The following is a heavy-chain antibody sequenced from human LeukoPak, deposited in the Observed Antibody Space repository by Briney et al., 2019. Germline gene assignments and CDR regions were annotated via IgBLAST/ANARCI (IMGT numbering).Heavy chain of an antibody. D-gene: IGHD3-10*01. CDR1: GFTFSTYG. J-gene: IGHJ3*02. Sequence: GGSLRLSCAASGFTFSTYGMHWVRQAPGKGLEWVAVIWYDGSNKYYADSVKGRFTISRDNSKSTLYLQMNSLRAEDTAVYYCAKAVTLVRTDAFDIWGQGTMVTVSS. CDR3: AKAVTLVRTDAFDI. CDR2: IWYDGSNK. V-gene: IGHV3-33*06.